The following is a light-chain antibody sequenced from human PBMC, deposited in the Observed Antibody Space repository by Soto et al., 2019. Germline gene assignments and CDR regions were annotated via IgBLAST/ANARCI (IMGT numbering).Light chain of an antibody. J-gene: IGLJ2*01. V-gene: IGLV6-57*02. Sequence: NFMLTQPHSVSESPGKTVTISCTGSSGSIASGYVQWYQQHPGSAPTTLIYEDNQRPAGVPDRFSGSIDSSSNSASLTISGLRPEDEADYYCQSSDGNNMVFGGGTKLTVL. CDR2: EDN. CDR3: QSSDGNNMV. CDR1: SGSIASGY.